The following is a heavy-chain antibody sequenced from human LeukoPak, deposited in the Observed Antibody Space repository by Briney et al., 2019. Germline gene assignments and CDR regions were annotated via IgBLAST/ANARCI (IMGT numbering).Heavy chain of an antibody. CDR3: ARGSSNPLHY. D-gene: IGHD4-11*01. J-gene: IGHJ4*02. CDR1: GGSISSYY. Sequence: PSETLSLTCAVYGGSISSYYWSWIRQPPGKGLEWIGYMYYSGSTNYNPSLKSRVTISVGTSKNQFFLKLSSVTAADTAVYYCARGSSNPLHYWGQGTLVTVSS. V-gene: IGHV4-59*01. CDR2: MYYSGST.